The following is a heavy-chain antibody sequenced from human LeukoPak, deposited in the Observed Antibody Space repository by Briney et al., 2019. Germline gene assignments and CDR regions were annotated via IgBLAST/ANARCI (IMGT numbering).Heavy chain of an antibody. CDR3: ARGRSQRRDGYRFFDH. CDR1: GGSISGYY. J-gene: IGHJ4*02. D-gene: IGHD5-24*01. Sequence: PSETLSLTCSVPGGSISGYYWSWIRQPPGKGLEWIGHIYDSGSNYNSSLKSRVTISVDTSKNQFSLKLNSVCAADTAVYYCARGRSQRRDGYRFFDHWGQGTLVTVSS. V-gene: IGHV4-59*01. CDR2: IYDSGS.